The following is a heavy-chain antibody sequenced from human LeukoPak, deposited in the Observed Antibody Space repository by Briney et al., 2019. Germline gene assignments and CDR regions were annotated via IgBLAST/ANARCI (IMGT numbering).Heavy chain of an antibody. CDR1: GYTFTSYG. CDR3: ARDREVRGVITPYFDWFDP. CDR2: ISAYNGNT. V-gene: IGHV1-18*01. D-gene: IGHD3-10*01. Sequence: GASVKVSCKASGYTFTSYGISWVRQAPGQGLEWMGWISAYNGNTNYAQKLQGRVTMTTDTSTSTAYMELRSLRSDDTAVYYCARDREVRGVITPYFDWFDPWGQGTLVTVSS. J-gene: IGHJ5*02.